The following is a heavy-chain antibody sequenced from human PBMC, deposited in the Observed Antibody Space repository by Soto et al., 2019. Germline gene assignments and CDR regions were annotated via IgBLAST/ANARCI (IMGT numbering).Heavy chain of an antibody. CDR2: IYYSGST. D-gene: IGHD7-27*01. J-gene: IGHJ4*02. CDR3: ARRWGRTFDY. CDR1: GGSISYYY. V-gene: IGHV4-59*08. Sequence: SXTLSLTCTVSGGSISYYYWSWIRQPPGKGLEWIGYIYYSGSTNYNPSLKSRVTISVDTSKNQFSLKLSSVTAADTAVYYCARRWGRTFDYWGQGTLVTVSS.